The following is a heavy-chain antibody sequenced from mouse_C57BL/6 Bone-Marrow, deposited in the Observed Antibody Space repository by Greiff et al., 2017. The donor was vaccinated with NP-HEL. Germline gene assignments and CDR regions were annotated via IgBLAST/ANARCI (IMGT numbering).Heavy chain of an antibody. CDR3: ARPLIYYYGSFDY. Sequence: QVQLKESGPELVKPGASVKLSCKASGYTFTSYDINWVKQRPGQGLEWIGWIYPRDGSTKYNEKFKGKATLTVDTSSSTAYMELHSLTSEDSAVYFCARPLIYYYGSFDYWGQGTTLTVSS. V-gene: IGHV1-85*01. J-gene: IGHJ2*01. CDR2: IYPRDGST. D-gene: IGHD1-1*01. CDR1: GYTFTSYD.